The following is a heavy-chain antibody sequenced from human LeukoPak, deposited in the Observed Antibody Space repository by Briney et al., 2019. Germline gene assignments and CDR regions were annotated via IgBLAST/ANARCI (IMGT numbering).Heavy chain of an antibody. V-gene: IGHV4-4*07. CDR2: IHTSGTT. CDR3: ARMPPVRGVRNFYFYYYVDV. D-gene: IGHD3-10*01. CDR1: GASIDGYY. Sequence: SETLSLTCTVPGASIDGYYWSWIRQPAGQSPEWIGRIHTSGTTNYNPAFKSRVIMSVDTSDEQFSLNVSSVTAADTAVYYCARMPPVRGVRNFYFYYYVDVWGRGTTVTVSS. J-gene: IGHJ6*03.